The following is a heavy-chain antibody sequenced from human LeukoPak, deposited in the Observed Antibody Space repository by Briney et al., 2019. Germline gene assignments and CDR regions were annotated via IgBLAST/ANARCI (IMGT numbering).Heavy chain of an antibody. J-gene: IGHJ4*02. Sequence: GGSLRLSRAASGFTFSSYAMSWVRQAPGKGLEWVSAISGSGGSTYYADSVKGRFTISRDNSKNTLYLQMNSLRAEDTAVYYCAKGPLWFGELSPLYFDYWGQGTLVTVSS. CDR1: GFTFSSYA. D-gene: IGHD3-10*01. CDR2: ISGSGGST. CDR3: AKGPLWFGELSPLYFDY. V-gene: IGHV3-23*01.